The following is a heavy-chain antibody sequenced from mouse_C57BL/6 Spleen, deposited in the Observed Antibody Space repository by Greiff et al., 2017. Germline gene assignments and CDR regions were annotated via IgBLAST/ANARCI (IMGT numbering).Heavy chain of an antibody. V-gene: IGHV1-4*01. CDR2: INPSSGYT. D-gene: IGHD1-2*01. CDR1: GYTFTSYT. Sequence: QVQLQQSGAELARPGASVTMSCKASGYTFTSYTMHWVKQRPGQGLQWIGYINPSSGYTKYNQKFKDKATLTADKSSSTAYMQMSSLTSEDSAVYYCAIHGYGDYWGQGTTLTVSS. CDR3: AIHGYGDY. J-gene: IGHJ2*01.